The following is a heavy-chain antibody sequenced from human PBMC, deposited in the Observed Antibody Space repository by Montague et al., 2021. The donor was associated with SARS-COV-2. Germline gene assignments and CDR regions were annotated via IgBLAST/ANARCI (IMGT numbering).Heavy chain of an antibody. V-gene: IGHV4-31*03. CDR3: ARGGRAYCSGGSCYFVFDY. D-gene: IGHD2-15*01. Sequence: TLSPTCTVSGDSISSSAYYWSWIRQHPGKGLEWIGYIYYTGSSYYNPTLRSRLTISVDTSKNQFSLKLNSVTAAETAVYYCARGGRAYCSGGSCYFVFDYWGQGTLVTVSS. J-gene: IGHJ4*02. CDR1: GDSISSSAYY. CDR2: IYYTGSS.